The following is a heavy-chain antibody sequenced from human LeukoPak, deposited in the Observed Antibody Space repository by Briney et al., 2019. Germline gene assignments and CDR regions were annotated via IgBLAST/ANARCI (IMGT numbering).Heavy chain of an antibody. CDR3: ARVVPVGARLSD. Sequence: ASVKVSCKASGYTFTSYDINWVRQATGQGLEWMGWINPNSGGTNYAQKFQGRVTMTRDTSISTAYMELSRLRSDDTAVYYCARVVPVGARLSDWGQGTLVTVSS. CDR2: INPNSGGT. V-gene: IGHV1-2*02. D-gene: IGHD3-10*01. CDR1: GYTFTSYD. J-gene: IGHJ4*02.